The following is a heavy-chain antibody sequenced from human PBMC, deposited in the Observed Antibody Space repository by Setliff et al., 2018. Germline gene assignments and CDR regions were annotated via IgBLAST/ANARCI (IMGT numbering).Heavy chain of an antibody. CDR2: ISAYNGNI. CDR1: GYTFTSYG. CDR3: VRAPPTVVIPPGRAFFDP. D-gene: IGHD2-2*01. V-gene: IGHV1-18*01. Sequence: GASVKVSCKASGYTFTSYGVRRVRQAPGQGLEWMGWISAYNGNINYAQKFQGRVTMTTDTYTSTANMELRSLRSDDTAVYYCVRAPPTVVIPPGRAFFDPWGQGTLVTVSS. J-gene: IGHJ5*02.